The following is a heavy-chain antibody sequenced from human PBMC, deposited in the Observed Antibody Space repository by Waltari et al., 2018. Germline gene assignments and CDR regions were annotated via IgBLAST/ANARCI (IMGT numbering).Heavy chain of an antibody. CDR1: GFTLDDYA. D-gene: IGHD3-10*01. CDR2: ISWDGGST. Sequence: EVKLVESGGVVVQPGGSLRLSCAASGFTLDDYAMHWVRQAPGNVLDWVSLISWDGGSTSYSDSVKGRFTISRDNIKNSLYLQMNSLRAEDTALYYCSKHYYGSDWGQGTLVTVSS. CDR3: SKHYYGSD. J-gene: IGHJ4*02. V-gene: IGHV3-43D*04.